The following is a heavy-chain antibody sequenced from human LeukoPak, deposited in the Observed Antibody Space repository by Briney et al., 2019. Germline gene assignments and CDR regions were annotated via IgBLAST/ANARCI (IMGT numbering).Heavy chain of an antibody. CDR2: IYSSGST. CDR1: GASMSSYY. Sequence: SETLSLTCTVSGASMSSYYWSWVRQPAGKGLEWIGRIYSSGSTCVNPSLKSRVTISADTSKNQFSLKMTAVTAADTAIYYCARGIAAAPERPLDIWGQGTMVTVSS. V-gene: IGHV4-4*07. J-gene: IGHJ3*02. CDR3: ARGIAAAPERPLDI. D-gene: IGHD6-13*01.